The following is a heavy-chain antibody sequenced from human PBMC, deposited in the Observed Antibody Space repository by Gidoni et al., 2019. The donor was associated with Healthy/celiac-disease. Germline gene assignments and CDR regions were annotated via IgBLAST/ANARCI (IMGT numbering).Heavy chain of an antibody. Sequence: QVQLVQSGAEVQKPGSSVKVSCKASGGTFSSYAISWVRPAPGQGLEWMGGINPIFGTAHYAQKFQGRVTITADESTSTAYMELSSLRSEDTAVYYCARGYCSGGSCQRDAFDIWGQGTMVTVSS. CDR2: INPIFGTA. J-gene: IGHJ3*02. V-gene: IGHV1-69*01. CDR3: ARGYCSGGSCQRDAFDI. D-gene: IGHD2-15*01. CDR1: GGTFSSYA.